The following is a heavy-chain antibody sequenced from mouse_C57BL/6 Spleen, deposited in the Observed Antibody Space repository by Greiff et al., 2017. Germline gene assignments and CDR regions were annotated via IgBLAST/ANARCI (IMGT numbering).Heavy chain of an antibody. CDR2: IDPSDSYT. V-gene: IGHV1-50*01. J-gene: IGHJ3*01. Sequence: QVHVKQPGAELVKPGASVKLSCKASGYTFTSYWMQWVKQRPGQGLEWIGEIDPSDSYTNYNQKFKGKATLTVDTSSSTAYMQLSSLTSEDSAVYYCAPYDGAWFAYWGQGTLVTVSA. D-gene: IGHD2-3*01. CDR1: GYTFTSYW. CDR3: APYDGAWFAY.